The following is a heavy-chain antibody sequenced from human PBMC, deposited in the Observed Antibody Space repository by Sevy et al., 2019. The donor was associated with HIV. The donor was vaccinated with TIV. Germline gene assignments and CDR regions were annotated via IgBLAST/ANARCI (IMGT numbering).Heavy chain of an antibody. Sequence: GGSLRLSCAASGFTFSSYGMHWVRQAPGKGLEWVAVISYDGSKKYYADSVKGRFTISRDNSKNTLYLQMNSLRAEDTAVYYCAKGAYGDYLQLFDYWGQGTLVTVSS. V-gene: IGHV3-30*18. CDR2: ISYDGSKK. J-gene: IGHJ4*02. D-gene: IGHD4-17*01. CDR3: AKGAYGDYLQLFDY. CDR1: GFTFSSYG.